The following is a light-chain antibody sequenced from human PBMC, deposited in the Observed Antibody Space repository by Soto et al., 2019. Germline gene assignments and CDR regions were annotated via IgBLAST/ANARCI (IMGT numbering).Light chain of an antibody. J-gene: IGLJ2*01. CDR3: ATWDNGLTGVV. Sequence: QSVLTQPPSTSGTPGQRVTISCSGRSSNIGSNTVHWYQQIPGTAPKLLIYTNNQRSSGVSDRFSGYKSDTSAYLVISGLQSEDEADYYCATWDNGLTGVVFGGGTKLAVL. CDR2: TNN. V-gene: IGLV1-44*01. CDR1: SSNIGSNT.